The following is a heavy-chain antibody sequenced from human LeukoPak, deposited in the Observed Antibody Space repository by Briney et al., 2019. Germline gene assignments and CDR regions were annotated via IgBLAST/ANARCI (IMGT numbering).Heavy chain of an antibody. D-gene: IGHD5-18*01. CDR1: GFTFSTYW. Sequence: GGSLRLSCAASGFTFSTYWMHWVRQAPGKGLVWVSRIKFDGSSTTYADSEKGRFTISRDNAKNTLYLQMNSLRAEDTAVYYCARGAEGHNYGEFDRWGQGTLVTVSS. J-gene: IGHJ5*02. V-gene: IGHV3-74*01. CDR3: ARGAEGHNYGEFDR. CDR2: IKFDGSST.